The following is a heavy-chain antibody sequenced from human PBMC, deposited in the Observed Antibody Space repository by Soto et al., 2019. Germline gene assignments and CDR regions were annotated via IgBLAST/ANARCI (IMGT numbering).Heavy chain of an antibody. J-gene: IGHJ6*02. V-gene: IGHV1-18*01. CDR3: ARDLRVPYYDFWSQTGGLTNYYYGMDV. Sequence: QVQLVQSGAEVKKPGASVKVSCKASGYTFTSYGISWVRQAPGQGLEWMGWISAYNGNTNYAQKLQGRVTMTTDTSTSTAYMELRSLRSDDTAVYYCARDLRVPYYDFWSQTGGLTNYYYGMDVWGQGTTVTVSS. CDR2: ISAYNGNT. D-gene: IGHD3-3*01. CDR1: GYTFTSYG.